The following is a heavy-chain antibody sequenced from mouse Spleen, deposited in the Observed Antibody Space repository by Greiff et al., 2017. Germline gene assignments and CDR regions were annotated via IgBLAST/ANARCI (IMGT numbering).Heavy chain of an antibody. V-gene: IGHV5-12*01. CDR1: GFTFSDYY. CDR2: ISNGGGST. CDR3: ARQYGLAY. J-gene: IGHJ3*01. Sequence: EVKLVESGGGLVQPGGSLKLSCAASGFTFSDYYMYWVRQTPEKRLEWVAYISNGGGSTYYPDTVKGRFTISRDNAKNTLYLQMSRLKSEDTAMYYCARQYGLAYWGQGTLVTVSA. D-gene: IGHD1-1*02.